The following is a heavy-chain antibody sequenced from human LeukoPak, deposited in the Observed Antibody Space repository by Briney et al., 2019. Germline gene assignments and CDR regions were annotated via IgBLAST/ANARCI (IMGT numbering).Heavy chain of an antibody. CDR2: IYYSGST. CDR1: GDSIRSGDYY. J-gene: IGHJ4*02. D-gene: IGHD5-12*01. Sequence: SETLSLTCTVSGDSIRSGDYYWSWIRQPPGKGLEWIGYIYYSGSTYYNPSLKSRVTISVDTSKNQFSLKLSSVTAADTAVYYCARESGYPPYYFDYWGQGTLVTVSS. V-gene: IGHV4-30-4*01. CDR3: ARESGYPPYYFDY.